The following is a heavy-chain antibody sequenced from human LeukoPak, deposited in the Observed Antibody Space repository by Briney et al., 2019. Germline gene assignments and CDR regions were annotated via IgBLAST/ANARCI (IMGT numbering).Heavy chain of an antibody. J-gene: IGHJ4*02. CDR3: ARFWSTSLDY. Sequence: GGSLRLSCVASGFTVSSNYMSWVRQAPGKGLEWVSVIYSGGSTYYADSVKGRFTISRDNSKNTLYLQMNSLRAEDTAVYYCARFWSTSLDYWGQGTLVTVSS. V-gene: IGHV3-66*01. D-gene: IGHD3-3*01. CDR2: IYSGGST. CDR1: GFTVSSNY.